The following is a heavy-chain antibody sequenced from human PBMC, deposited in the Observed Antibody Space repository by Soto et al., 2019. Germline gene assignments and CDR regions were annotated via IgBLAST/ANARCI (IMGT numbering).Heavy chain of an antibody. CDR2: INPSGGST. D-gene: IGHD6-19*01. CDR1: GYTFTSYG. CDR3: AXXRLHPTRGSGWPHDAFDI. J-gene: IGHJ3*02. V-gene: IGHV1-46*01. Sequence: ASVKVACKASGYTFTSYGISWVRQAPGQGLEWMGIINPSGGSTSYAQKFQGRVTMTRDTSTSTVYMELSSLRSEDTAVYYCAXXRLHPTRGSGWPHDAFDIWGQGTMVTVSS.